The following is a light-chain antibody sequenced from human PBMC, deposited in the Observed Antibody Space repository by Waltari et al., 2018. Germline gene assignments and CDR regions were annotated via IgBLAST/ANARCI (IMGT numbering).Light chain of an antibody. J-gene: IGKJ1*01. V-gene: IGKV3-15*01. Sequence: EMVMTQSPATLSVSPGERATLSCRASQSVSSNLAWYQQKPGQAPRLLIYGASTRATGIPARFSGSGSGTKFTLTISSLQSEDFAVYYCQHYNNWPPWTFGQGTKVQIK. CDR1: QSVSSN. CDR2: GAS. CDR3: QHYNNWPPWT.